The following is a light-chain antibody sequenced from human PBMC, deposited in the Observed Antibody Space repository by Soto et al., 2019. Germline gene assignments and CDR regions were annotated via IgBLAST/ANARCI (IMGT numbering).Light chain of an antibody. Sequence: EIVMTQSPATLSVSPGERATLSCRASQSVSSNLAWYQQKPGQAPRLLLYDASKRATGVPTRFSGSGSGTDFILTITSLEPEDFAVYYCQQRTNWPLTFGGGTKVERK. CDR1: QSVSSN. V-gene: IGKV3-11*01. J-gene: IGKJ4*01. CDR2: DAS. CDR3: QQRTNWPLT.